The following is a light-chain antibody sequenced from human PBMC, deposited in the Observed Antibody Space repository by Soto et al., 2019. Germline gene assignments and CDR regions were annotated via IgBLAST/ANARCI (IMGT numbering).Light chain of an antibody. CDR1: QSVSSN. J-gene: IGKJ1*01. CDR2: DAS. Sequence: EIVMTRSPATLSVSPVERATLSCRASQSVSSNLAWYQQKPGQAPRLLIYDASNRATGIPARFSGSGSGTDFTLTISRLETEDFAVFFCQQYGTSGTFGQGTKVDIK. CDR3: QQYGTSGT. V-gene: IGKV3D-15*01.